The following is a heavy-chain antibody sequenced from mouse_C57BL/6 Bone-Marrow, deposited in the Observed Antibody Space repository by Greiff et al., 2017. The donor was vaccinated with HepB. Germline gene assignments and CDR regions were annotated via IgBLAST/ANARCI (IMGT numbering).Heavy chain of an antibody. D-gene: IGHD1-1*01. Sequence: VQLQQSGSELRSPGSSVKLSCKDFDSEVFPIAYMSWVRQKPGHGFEWIGGILPSIGRTIYGEKFEDKATLDADTLSNTAYLELNSLTSEDSAIYYCARSADYYGSSRYWYFDVWGTGTTVTVSS. J-gene: IGHJ1*03. CDR3: ARSADYYGSSRYWYFDV. CDR2: ILPSIGRT. CDR1: DSEVFPIAY. V-gene: IGHV15-2*01.